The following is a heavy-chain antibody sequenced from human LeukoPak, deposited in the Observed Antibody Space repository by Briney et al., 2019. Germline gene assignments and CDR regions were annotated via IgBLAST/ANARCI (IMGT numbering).Heavy chain of an antibody. J-gene: IGHJ4*02. CDR3: AKLTGSNCYLPVDY. Sequence: GGSLRLSCAASGFTFSSYSMNWDRQAPGKGLEWVSAISGSSDNTYYAGSVKGRFTISRDNSKNTLYLQMNSLRAEDAAVYYCAKLTGSNCYLPVDYWGQGALVTVSS. CDR1: GFTFSSYS. V-gene: IGHV3-23*01. CDR2: ISGSSDNT. D-gene: IGHD2-21*02.